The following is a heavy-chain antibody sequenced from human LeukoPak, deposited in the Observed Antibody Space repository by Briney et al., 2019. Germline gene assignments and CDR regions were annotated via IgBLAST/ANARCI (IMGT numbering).Heavy chain of an antibody. CDR2: ISSSSSYI. J-gene: IGHJ4*02. CDR1: GFTFSSYS. V-gene: IGHV3-21*01. CDR3: ASLVVTNRFDY. Sequence: GGSLRLSCAASGFTFSSYSMNWVRQAPGKGLEWVSSISSSSSYIYYADSVKGRFTISRDNAKNSLCLQMNSLRAEDTAVYYCASLVVTNRFDYWGQGTLVTVSS. D-gene: IGHD4-23*01.